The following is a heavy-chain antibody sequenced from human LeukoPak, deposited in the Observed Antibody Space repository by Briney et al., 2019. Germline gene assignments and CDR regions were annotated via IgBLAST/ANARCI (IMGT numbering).Heavy chain of an antibody. D-gene: IGHD3-22*01. V-gene: IGHV4-30-4*08. CDR1: GGSISSGYYY. CDR2: IYYSGST. J-gene: IGHJ4*02. CDR3: ARETYYDSSGYYIIDY. Sequence: SETLSLTCTVSGGSISSGYYYWSWIRQPPGKGLEWIGYIYYSGSTYYNPSLKSRVTISVDTSKNQFSLKLSSVTAADTAVYYCARETYYDSSGYYIIDYWGQGTLVTVSS.